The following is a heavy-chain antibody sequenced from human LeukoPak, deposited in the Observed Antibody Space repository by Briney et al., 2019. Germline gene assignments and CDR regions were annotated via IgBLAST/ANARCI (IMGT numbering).Heavy chain of an antibody. CDR1: GGSISSYY. V-gene: IGHV4-59*12. CDR3: ARLEGPKWPGKGRKDY. J-gene: IGHJ4*02. Sequence: PSETLSLTCTVSGGSISSYYWSWIRQPPGKGLEWIGYIYYSGSTNYNPSLKSRVTISVDTSKNQFSLKLSSVTAADTAVYYCARLEGPKWPGKGRKDYWGQGTLVTVSS. D-gene: IGHD5-12*01. CDR2: IYYSGST.